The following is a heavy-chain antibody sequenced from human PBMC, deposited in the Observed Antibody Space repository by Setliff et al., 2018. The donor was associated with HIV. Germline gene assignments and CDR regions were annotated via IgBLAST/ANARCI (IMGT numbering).Heavy chain of an antibody. CDR2: IFYTAST. Sequence: NPSETLSLTCTVSGDSINSGTYYWSWIRQPPGKGLEWIAYIFYTASTNYNPSLKSRVTIPVDTSMDQFFLKLSSRTAADTAMYYCARGRMATVLIRNWIDPWGQGSLVTVSS. D-gene: IGHD5-12*01. CDR1: GDSINSGTYY. CDR3: ARGRMATVLIRNWIDP. V-gene: IGHV4-61*01. J-gene: IGHJ5*02.